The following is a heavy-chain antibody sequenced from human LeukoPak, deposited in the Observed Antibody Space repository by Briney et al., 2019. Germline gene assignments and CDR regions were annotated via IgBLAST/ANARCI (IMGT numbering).Heavy chain of an antibody. J-gene: IGHJ4*02. D-gene: IGHD3-22*01. CDR2: LSGTGSPT. CDR3: ARGGYRAYYYDSSGPWGY. V-gene: IGHV3-23*01. Sequence: PGGSLRLSCAASGFTFSNYAMSWVRQAPGKGLEWVSALSGTGSPTYYADSVKGRFTISRDNSKSTLYLLMNSLRAEDTAVYYCARGGYRAYYYDSSGPWGYWGQGTLVTVSS. CDR1: GFTFSNYA.